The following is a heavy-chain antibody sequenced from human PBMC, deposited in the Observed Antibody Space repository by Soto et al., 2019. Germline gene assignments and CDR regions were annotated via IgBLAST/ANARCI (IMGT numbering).Heavy chain of an antibody. CDR3: AELLPTEYYYGMDV. CDR1: GVTFSSYA. CDR2: IIPLFGRA. J-gene: IGHJ6*04. Sequence: QVPLVQSGAEVKKPGSSVNVSCKASGVTFSSYAISWVRQAPGQGLEWMGGIIPLFGRANYAQNFQGRVTIAAHKSTSTAYMRLSSLRSKDTAVYYCAELLPTEYYYGMDVWGKGSTVTVSS. D-gene: IGHD2-15*01. V-gene: IGHV1-69*06.